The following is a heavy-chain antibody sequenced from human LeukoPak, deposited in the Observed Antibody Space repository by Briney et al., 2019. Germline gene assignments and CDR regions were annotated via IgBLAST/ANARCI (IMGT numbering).Heavy chain of an antibody. CDR3: ARAAGRYYYYYGMDV. CDR1: GFTFSSYW. J-gene: IGHJ6*02. V-gene: IGHV3-74*01. CDR2: INSDGSST. Sequence: GGSLRLSCAASGFTFSSYWMRWVRQAPGKGLVWVSRINSDGSSTSYADSVKGRFTISRDNAKNTLYLQMNSLRAEDTAVYYCARAAGRYYYYYGMDVWGQGTTVTVSS.